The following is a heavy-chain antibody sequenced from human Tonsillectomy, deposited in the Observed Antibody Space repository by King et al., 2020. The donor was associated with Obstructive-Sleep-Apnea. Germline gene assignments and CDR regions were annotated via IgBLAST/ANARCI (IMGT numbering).Heavy chain of an antibody. V-gene: IGHV1-18*04. CDR3: ARDRQQLVDY. CDR2: ISASNGKT. CDR1: GYTFINYG. J-gene: IGHJ4*02. D-gene: IGHD6-13*01. Sequence: QLVQSGAEVKKPGASVKVSCKASGYTFINYGFTWVRQAPVQALEWMGWISASNGKTNFAQNLQGRVTMTTDTSTSTAYMELTSLRSDDTAVYYCARDRQQLVDYWGQGTLVTVSS.